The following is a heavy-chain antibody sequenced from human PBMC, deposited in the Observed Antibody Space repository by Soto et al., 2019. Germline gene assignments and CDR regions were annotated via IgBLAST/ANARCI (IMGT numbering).Heavy chain of an antibody. CDR1: GGSVSSGSYY. Sequence: ETLSLTCTVSGGSVSSGSYYWSWIRQPPGKGLEWIGYIYYSGSTNYNPSLKSRVTISVDTSKNQFSLKLSSVTAADTAVYYCARVDSSGSNYYYYYGMDVWGQGTTVTVSS. J-gene: IGHJ6*02. CDR2: IYYSGST. CDR3: ARVDSSGSNYYYYYGMDV. D-gene: IGHD6-19*01. V-gene: IGHV4-61*01.